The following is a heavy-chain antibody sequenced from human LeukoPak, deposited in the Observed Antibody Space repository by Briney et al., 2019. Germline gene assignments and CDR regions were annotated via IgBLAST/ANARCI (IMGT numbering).Heavy chain of an antibody. J-gene: IGHJ6*04. D-gene: IGHD3-10*02. CDR1: GFTFISYS. Sequence: PGGSLRLSCAASGFTFISYSMNWVRQAPGKGLEWVSSISSSSSYISYADSVKGRFTISRDNAKNSLYLQMNSLRAEDTAVYYCAELGITMIGGVWGKGTTVTISS. CDR2: ISSSSSYI. V-gene: IGHV3-21*01. CDR3: AELGITMIGGV.